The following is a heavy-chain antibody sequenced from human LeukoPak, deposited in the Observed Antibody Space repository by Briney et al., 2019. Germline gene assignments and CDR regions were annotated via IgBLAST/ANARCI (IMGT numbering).Heavy chain of an antibody. Sequence: PSETLSLTCTVSGGSISSSSYYWGWIRQPPGKGLEWIGSIYCSGSTYYNPSLKSRVTISVDTSKNQFSLKLSSVTAADTAVYYCARGAGTSPFDYWGQGTLVTVSS. CDR1: GGSISSSSYY. CDR3: ARGAGTSPFDY. CDR2: IYCSGST. D-gene: IGHD3-10*01. V-gene: IGHV4-39*01. J-gene: IGHJ4*02.